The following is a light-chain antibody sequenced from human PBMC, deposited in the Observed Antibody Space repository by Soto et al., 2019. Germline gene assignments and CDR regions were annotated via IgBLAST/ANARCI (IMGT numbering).Light chain of an antibody. V-gene: IGKV3-20*01. CDR1: QSVSSSY. J-gene: IGKJ1*01. CDR3: QQYGSSPRT. Sequence: EIVLTQSPGTLSLSPGERATLSCRASQSVSSSYLAWYQQKPGQAPRFLIYGASSRVTGIPDRFSGSGYGTAFTLTISRMEPEDFAVYYCQQYGSSPRTFGQGTKVEIK. CDR2: GAS.